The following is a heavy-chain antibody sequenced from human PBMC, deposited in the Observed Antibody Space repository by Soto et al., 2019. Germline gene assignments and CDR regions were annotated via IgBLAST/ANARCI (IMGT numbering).Heavy chain of an antibody. CDR3: ANTYYDILTGYHDAFDI. D-gene: IGHD3-9*01. V-gene: IGHV4-39*01. Sequence: SETLSLTCTVSGDSISRSSFYWGWVRQPPGKGLECIGSVYCSGRTYYNPSLKSRVTISVDTSKIQFSLKLSSVTAADTAVYYCANTYYDILTGYHDAFDIWGQGTMVTVSS. CDR1: GDSISRSSFY. CDR2: VYCSGRT. J-gene: IGHJ3*02.